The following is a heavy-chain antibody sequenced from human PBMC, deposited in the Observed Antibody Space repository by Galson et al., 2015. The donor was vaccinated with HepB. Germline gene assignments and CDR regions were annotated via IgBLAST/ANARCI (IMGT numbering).Heavy chain of an antibody. J-gene: IGHJ4*02. Sequence: SLRLSCAASGFTVSSNYMSWVRQAPGKGLEWVSLIRSKPYGGTTEYAASVKGRFTISRDDSKSIAFLQMNSLRTEDTAVYYCTRVSRNMYFDNSGIFDIWGQGTLVTVSS. V-gene: IGHV3-49*04. D-gene: IGHD3-22*01. CDR2: IRSKPYGGTT. CDR1: GFTVSSNY. CDR3: TRVSRNMYFDNSGIFDI.